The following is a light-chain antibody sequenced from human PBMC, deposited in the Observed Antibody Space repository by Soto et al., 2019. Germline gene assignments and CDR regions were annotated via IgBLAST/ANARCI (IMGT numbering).Light chain of an antibody. CDR1: QSVSSSY. V-gene: IGKV3-20*01. J-gene: IGKJ1*01. CDR3: QQYGSSPWT. CDR2: GAS. Sequence: ESVLTQSPGTLSLSPGERATLSCRASQSVSSSYLAWYQQKPGQAPRPLIYGASSRAIGIPDRFSGSGSGTDFTLPISRLEPEDFAVYYCQQYGSSPWTFGQGTKV.